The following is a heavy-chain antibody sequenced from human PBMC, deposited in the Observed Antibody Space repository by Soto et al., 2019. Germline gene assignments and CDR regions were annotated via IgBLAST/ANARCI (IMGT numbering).Heavy chain of an antibody. J-gene: IGHJ4*02. CDR3: AKGRPSFDY. CDR1: GFTFSGYG. CDR2: ISYDGSNK. V-gene: IGHV3-30*18. Sequence: GGSLRLSCAASGFTFSGYGMHWVRQAPGKGLEWVAVISYDGSNKYYADSVKGRFTISRDNSKNTLYLQMNSLRAEDTAVYYCAKGRPSFDYWGQGTLVTVSS.